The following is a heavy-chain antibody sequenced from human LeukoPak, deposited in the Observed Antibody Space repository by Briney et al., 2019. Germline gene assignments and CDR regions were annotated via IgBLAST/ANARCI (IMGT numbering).Heavy chain of an antibody. D-gene: IGHD3-22*01. CDR2: IYYSGST. V-gene: IGHV4-59*01. J-gene: IGHJ4*02. CDR3: AAPGSYDSSGYYFN. Sequence: PSETLSLTCTVSGGSISSYYWNWIRHPPGKGLEWIGYIYYSGSTNYNPSPKSRVTISVDTSKNQFSLKLSSVTAADTAVYYCAAPGSYDSSGYYFNWGQGTLVTVSS. CDR1: GGSISSYY.